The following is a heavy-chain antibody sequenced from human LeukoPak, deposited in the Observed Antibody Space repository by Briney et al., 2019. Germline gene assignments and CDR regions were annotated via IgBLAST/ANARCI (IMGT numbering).Heavy chain of an antibody. J-gene: IGHJ4*02. Sequence: GGSLRLSCAASGFTFSSYAMSWVGQAPGKGLEWVSAISGSGGSTYYADSVKGRFTIPRDNSKNTLYLQMNSLRAEDTAVYYCAKHLDYYGSGSYDYWGQGTLVTVSS. CDR3: AKHLDYYGSGSYDY. D-gene: IGHD3-10*01. CDR2: ISGSGGST. V-gene: IGHV3-23*01. CDR1: GFTFSSYA.